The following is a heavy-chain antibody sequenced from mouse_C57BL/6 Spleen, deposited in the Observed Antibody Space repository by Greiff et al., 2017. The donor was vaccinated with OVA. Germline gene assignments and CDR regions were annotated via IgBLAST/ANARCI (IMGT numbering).Heavy chain of an antibody. D-gene: IGHD1-1*01. V-gene: IGHV3-6*01. Sequence: EVQLQESGPGLVKPSQSLSLTCSVTGYSITSGYYWNWIRQFPGNKLEWMGYISYDGSNNYNPSLKNRISITRDTSKNQFFLKLNSVTTEDTATYYCAREGLGGSSLYFDVWGTGTTVTVSS. J-gene: IGHJ1*03. CDR1: GYSITSGYY. CDR3: AREGLGGSSLYFDV. CDR2: ISYDGSN.